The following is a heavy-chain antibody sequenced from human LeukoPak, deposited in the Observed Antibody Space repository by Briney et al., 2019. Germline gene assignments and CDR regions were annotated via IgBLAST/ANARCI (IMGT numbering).Heavy chain of an antibody. D-gene: IGHD1-14*01. V-gene: IGHV1-2*02. CDR1: GYTFNAYY. CDR3: ARDSEGILSNY. CDR2: INPNSGGS. Sequence: ASVKVSCKTSGYTFNAYYMHWVRQAPGQGLEWMGWINPNSGGSNYAQKFQGRVTMTRDTSISTAYMELSRLRSDDTAVYYCARDSEGILSNYWGQGTLVTVSS. J-gene: IGHJ4*02.